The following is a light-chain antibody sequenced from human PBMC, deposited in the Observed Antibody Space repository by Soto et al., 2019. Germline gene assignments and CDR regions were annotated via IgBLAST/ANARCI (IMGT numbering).Light chain of an antibody. CDR1: ESISGW. CDR2: KGS. J-gene: IGKJ2*01. V-gene: IGKV1-5*03. Sequence: DIQLTQSPFTLSASVGDRVTITCRASESISGWLAWYQQIPGKAPRLLIYKGSTLESGVPSRFSGSRIGTDCTLTISSLQPDDFATYYCQQYNRFPYTFGQGTKLEIK. CDR3: QQYNRFPYT.